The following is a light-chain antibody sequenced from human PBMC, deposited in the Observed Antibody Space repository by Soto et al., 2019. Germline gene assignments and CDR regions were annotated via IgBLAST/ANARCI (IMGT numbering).Light chain of an antibody. Sequence: DIQMTQSPSTLSASVGDRVTITCRASQSISRWLAWHQQKPGKAPNLLIYDASSLENGVPSRFSGSGSGTELTITISSLQPDDFETYDCQHYNSYSEAFGQGTKVDIK. CDR1: QSISRW. CDR2: DAS. CDR3: QHYNSYSEA. V-gene: IGKV1-5*01. J-gene: IGKJ1*01.